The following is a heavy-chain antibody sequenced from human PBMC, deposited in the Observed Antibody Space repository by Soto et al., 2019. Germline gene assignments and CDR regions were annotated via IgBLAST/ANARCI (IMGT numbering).Heavy chain of an antibody. CDR2: ISGSGGST. D-gene: IGHD6-19*01. Sequence: EVQLLESGGGLVQPGGSLRLSCAASGFTFSSYAMSWVRQAPGKGLEWVSAISGSGGSTYYADSVKGRFTISRDNSKNTLYLQMNSLRAEDTAVYYCATPLAVAGTPHYCDCWGQGTLVTVSS. CDR3: ATPLAVAGTPHYCDC. CDR1: GFTFSSYA. V-gene: IGHV3-23*01. J-gene: IGHJ4*02.